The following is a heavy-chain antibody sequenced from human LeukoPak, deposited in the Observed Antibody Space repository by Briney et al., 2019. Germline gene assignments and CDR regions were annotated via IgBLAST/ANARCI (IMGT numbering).Heavy chain of an antibody. CDR1: GYTFSIYA. Sequence: PGGSLRLSCAAPGYTFSIYAMSWVPHAPGKGLEWVSATCGSGGSTYYADSVKGRFTIGRDNSKNTLYLQMNRLRAEYTAVYYCARVYYYDSRGYFGYWGQGTLVTVSS. CDR2: TCGSGGST. J-gene: IGHJ4*02. CDR3: ARVYYYDSRGYFGY. D-gene: IGHD3-22*01. V-gene: IGHV3-23*01.